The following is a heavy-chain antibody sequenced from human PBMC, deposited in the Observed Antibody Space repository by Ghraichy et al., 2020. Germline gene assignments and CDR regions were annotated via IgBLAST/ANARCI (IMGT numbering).Heavy chain of an antibody. Sequence: GGSLRLSCAASGFTFSSYWMTWVRQAPGKGLEWVANIKPDGSEKYYVDSVKGRFTVSRDNAENSLYLHMNSLRAEDTAVYYCASLGTYYENSGYQTDDYWGQGALVTVSS. CDR3: ASLGTYYENSGYQTDDY. D-gene: IGHD3-22*01. CDR2: IKPDGSEK. V-gene: IGHV3-7*01. J-gene: IGHJ4*02. CDR1: GFTFSSYW.